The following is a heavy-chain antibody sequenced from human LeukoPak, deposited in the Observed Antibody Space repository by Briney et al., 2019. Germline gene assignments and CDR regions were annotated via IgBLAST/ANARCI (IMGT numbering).Heavy chain of an antibody. CDR3: AREGELGRFNALDV. J-gene: IGHJ3*01. CDR2: ISDSYVT. V-gene: IGHV3-48*03. D-gene: IGHD1-26*01. Sequence: GXSLILSCVTSGFTFRTHEMNWVRQAPGKGLEWIAYISDSYVTHYAESVKGRFTVSRDNAKSSVYLQMNSLRAEDTAMYFCAREGELGRFNALDVWGQGTMITVSS. CDR1: GFTFRTHE.